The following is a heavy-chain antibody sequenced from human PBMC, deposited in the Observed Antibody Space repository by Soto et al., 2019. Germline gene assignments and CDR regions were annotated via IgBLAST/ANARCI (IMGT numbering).Heavy chain of an antibody. CDR2: ISSSSSYT. Sequence: QVQLVESGGGLVKPGGSLRLSCAASGFTFSDYYMSWVRQAPGKGLEWVSYISSSSSYTNYADSVKGRFTISRDNAKNLLYLQMSGLRAEDTAVYYCARGGLWFAERLSDYWGQGTLVTVSS. D-gene: IGHD3-10*01. J-gene: IGHJ4*02. V-gene: IGHV3-11*06. CDR1: GFTFSDYY. CDR3: ARGGLWFAERLSDY.